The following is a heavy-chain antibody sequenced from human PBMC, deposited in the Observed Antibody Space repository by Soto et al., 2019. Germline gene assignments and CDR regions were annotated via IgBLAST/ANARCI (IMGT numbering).Heavy chain of an antibody. CDR1: GDSMSSGGYY. J-gene: IGHJ5*02. Sequence: QVQLQESGPGLVKPSQTLSLTCTVSGDSMSSGGYYWSWIRQHPGKGLEWIGYIYYSGSTYYNSSLKRRVTISVDTSKNQFSLKLSSVTAADTAVYYCARGHIVLVVAATRAWFDPWGQGTLVTVSS. V-gene: IGHV4-31*03. CDR3: ARGHIVLVVAATRAWFDP. D-gene: IGHD2-15*01. CDR2: IYYSGST.